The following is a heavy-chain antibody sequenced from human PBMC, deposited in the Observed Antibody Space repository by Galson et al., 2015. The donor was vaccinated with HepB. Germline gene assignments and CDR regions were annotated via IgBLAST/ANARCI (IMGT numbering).Heavy chain of an antibody. CDR2: IRSKAYGGTT. CDR3: TTYGSGNCSGWSPHPPLYSFDY. CDR1: GFTFGDYA. J-gene: IGHJ4*02. V-gene: IGHV3-49*03. Sequence: SLRLSCADSGFTFGDYAMSWFRQAPGKGLEWVGFIRSKAYGGTTEYAASVKGRFTISRDDSKSIAYLQMNSLKTEDTAVYYCTTYGSGNCSGWSPHPPLYSFDYWGQGTLVTVSS. D-gene: IGHD3-10*01.